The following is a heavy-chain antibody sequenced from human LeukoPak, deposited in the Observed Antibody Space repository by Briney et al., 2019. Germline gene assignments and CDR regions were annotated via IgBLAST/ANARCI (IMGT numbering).Heavy chain of an antibody. CDR3: AKGSYYDSSGTYYFDY. D-gene: IGHD3-22*01. Sequence: GGSLRLSCAASGFTFSSYAMSWVRQAPGKGLEWVSAISGSGDNTYYADSVKGRFTISRDNSKNTLYLQMNSLRAEDTALYYCAKGSYYDSSGTYYFDYWGQGTLVAVSS. J-gene: IGHJ4*02. CDR1: GFTFSSYA. CDR2: ISGSGDNT. V-gene: IGHV3-23*01.